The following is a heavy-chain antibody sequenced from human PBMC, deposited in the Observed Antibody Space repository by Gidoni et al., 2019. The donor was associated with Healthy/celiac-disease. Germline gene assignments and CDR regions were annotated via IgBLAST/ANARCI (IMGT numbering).Heavy chain of an antibody. D-gene: IGHD3-10*01. CDR2: INPSGGST. Sequence: QVQLVQSGAEVKKPGASVKVSCKASGYTFTSYYMHWVRQAPGQGLEWMGIINPSGGSTSYAQKFQGRVTMTRDTSTSTVYMELSSLRSEDTAVYYCARALLDLWFGELFANGYGMDVWGQGTTVTVSS. J-gene: IGHJ6*02. V-gene: IGHV1-46*03. CDR3: ARALLDLWFGELFANGYGMDV. CDR1: GYTFTSYY.